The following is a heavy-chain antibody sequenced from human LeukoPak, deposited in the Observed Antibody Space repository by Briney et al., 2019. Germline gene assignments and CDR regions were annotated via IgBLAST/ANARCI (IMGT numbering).Heavy chain of an antibody. CDR3: ASIRGTFGY. D-gene: IGHD1-26*01. J-gene: IGHJ4*02. V-gene: IGHV3-72*01. CDR1: EFTFSTFW. Sequence: GGPLSLSCAASEFTFSTFWMTGSPQAPGKGLEGVGRTRNKANSYITEYAASVKGRFTISRDDSKNSLYLQMSSLKTDDTAMYYCASIRGTFGYWGQGTLVTVSS. CDR2: TRNKANSYIT.